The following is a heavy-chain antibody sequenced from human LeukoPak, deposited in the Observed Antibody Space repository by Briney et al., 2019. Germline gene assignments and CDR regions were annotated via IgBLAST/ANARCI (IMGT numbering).Heavy chain of an antibody. V-gene: IGHV3-23*01. CDR3: AEDPTLWFGGDY. CDR2: ISGSGGST. Sequence: GGSLRLSCAASGFTFSSYAMSWVRQAPGKGLELVSAISGSGGSTYYADSVKGRFTISRDNSKNTLYLQMNSLRAEDTAVYYCAEDPTLWFGGDYWGQGTLVTVSS. J-gene: IGHJ4*02. D-gene: IGHD3-10*01. CDR1: GFTFSSYA.